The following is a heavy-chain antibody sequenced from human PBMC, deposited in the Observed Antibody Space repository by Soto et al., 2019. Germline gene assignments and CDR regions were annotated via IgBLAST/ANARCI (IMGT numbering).Heavy chain of an antibody. J-gene: IGHJ4*02. CDR1: GLPFSDNW. V-gene: IGHV3-74*01. CDR2: ISSDGSST. D-gene: IGHD6-19*01. CDR3: ARDSYSSATH. Sequence: EVQLVESGGGLVQPGGSLRLSCAASGLPFSDNWMHWVRQAPGKGLVWVSRISSDGSSTTYADSVKGRFTVSRDNAQNTLHLQMSGLRAEDTAMYYCARDSYSSATHWGQGTLVTVSS.